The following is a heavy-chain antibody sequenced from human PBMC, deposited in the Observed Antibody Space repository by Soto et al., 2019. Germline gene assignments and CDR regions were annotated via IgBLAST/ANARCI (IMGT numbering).Heavy chain of an antibody. CDR3: ARAGKDYYGSGSPYYYGMDV. J-gene: IGHJ6*02. CDR1: GYTFTSYG. V-gene: IGHV1-18*04. D-gene: IGHD3-10*01. Sequence: QVQLVQSGAEVKKPWASVKVACKASGYTFTSYGVSWVRQAPGQGLEWMGWISGYNGNTNYAQKLQGRVTMTTDTSTSTAYMELRSLRSDDTAVYYCARAGKDYYGSGSPYYYGMDVWGQGITVTVSS. CDR2: ISGYNGNT.